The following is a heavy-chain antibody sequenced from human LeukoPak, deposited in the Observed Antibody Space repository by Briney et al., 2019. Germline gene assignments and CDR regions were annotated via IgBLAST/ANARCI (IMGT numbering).Heavy chain of an antibody. D-gene: IGHD5-12*01. CDR1: GYTFTGYY. CDR2: INPNSGGT. CDR3: ARIWWATKGDNFDY. J-gene: IGHJ4*02. V-gene: IGHV1-2*02. Sequence: GASVKVSCKASGYTFTGYYMHWVRQAPGQGLEWMGWINPNSGGTNYAQKFQGRVTMTRDTSISTAYMELSRLGSDDTAVYYCARIWWATKGDNFDYWGQGTLVTVSS.